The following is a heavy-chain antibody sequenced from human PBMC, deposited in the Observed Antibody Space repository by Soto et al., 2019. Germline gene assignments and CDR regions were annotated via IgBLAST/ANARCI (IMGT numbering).Heavy chain of an antibody. CDR2: MNPNSGNT. Sequence: GASVTVSCEASVYTFTSYDSNWVRQATRQGLEWMGWMNPNSGNTGYAQKFRGRVTMTRNTSISTAYMELSSLRSEDTAVYYCARGGPRWGLGWLRSYYYGMDVWGQGTTVTVSS. CDR1: VYTFTSYD. J-gene: IGHJ6*02. CDR3: ARGGPRWGLGWLRSYYYGMDV. D-gene: IGHD5-12*01. V-gene: IGHV1-8*01.